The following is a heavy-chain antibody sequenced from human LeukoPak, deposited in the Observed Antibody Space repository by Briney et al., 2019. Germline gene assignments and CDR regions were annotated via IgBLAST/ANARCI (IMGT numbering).Heavy chain of an antibody. CDR1: GFTFNSYA. Sequence: PGGSLRLSCAASGFTFNSYAMSWVRQAPGKGLEWVSAISGSGGSTYYADSVKGRFTISRDNSKNTLYLQMNSLRAEDTAVYYCAKTRGYSGYGHFDYWGQGTLVTVSS. V-gene: IGHV3-23*01. CDR3: AKTRGYSGYGHFDY. D-gene: IGHD5-12*01. J-gene: IGHJ4*02. CDR2: ISGSGGST.